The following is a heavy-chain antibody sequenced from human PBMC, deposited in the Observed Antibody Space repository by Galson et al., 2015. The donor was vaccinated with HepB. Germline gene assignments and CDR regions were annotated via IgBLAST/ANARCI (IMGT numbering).Heavy chain of an antibody. Sequence: SLRLSCAASGFTFSSYGMHWVRQAPGKGLEWVGRTRNKDHSDTTVHAASVTGRFTVSRDESKSSLYLQMNGLKTEDTAVYYCARLTGTAFDYWGQGTLVTVSS. CDR1: GFTFSSYG. CDR2: TRNKDHSDTT. J-gene: IGHJ4*02. D-gene: IGHD3-9*01. CDR3: ARLTGTAFDY. V-gene: IGHV3-72*01.